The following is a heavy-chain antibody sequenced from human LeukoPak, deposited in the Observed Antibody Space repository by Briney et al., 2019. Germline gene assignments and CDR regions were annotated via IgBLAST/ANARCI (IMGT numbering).Heavy chain of an antibody. CDR2: INPSGGST. CDR1: GYTFTSYY. D-gene: IGHD5-24*01. Sequence: ASVKVSCKAFGYTFTSYYMHWVRQAPGQGLEWMGIINPSGGSTSYAQKFQGRVTMTRDTSTSTVYMELSSLRSEDTAVYYCARRQPWGRDGYHGGFDYWGQGTLVTVSS. J-gene: IGHJ4*02. CDR3: ARRQPWGRDGYHGGFDY. V-gene: IGHV1-46*01.